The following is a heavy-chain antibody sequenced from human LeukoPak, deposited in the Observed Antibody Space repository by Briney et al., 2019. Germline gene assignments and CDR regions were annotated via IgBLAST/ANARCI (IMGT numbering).Heavy chain of an antibody. CDR2: INQSGST. CDR3: ARGLGYCSGGSCYSGNWFDP. Sequence: SETLSLTCAVYGGSFSGYYWSWIRQPPGKGLEWIGEINQSGSTNYNPSLKSRVTISVDTSKNQFSLKLSSVTAADTAVYYCARGLGYCSGGSCYSGNWFDPWGQGTLVTVSS. J-gene: IGHJ5*02. V-gene: IGHV4-34*01. D-gene: IGHD2-15*01. CDR1: GGSFSGYY.